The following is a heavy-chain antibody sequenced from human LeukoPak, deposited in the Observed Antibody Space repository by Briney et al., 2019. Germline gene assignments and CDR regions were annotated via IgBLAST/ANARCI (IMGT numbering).Heavy chain of an antibody. Sequence: KASETLSLTCTVSGGSISSYYWSWIRQPAGKGLEWIGRIYTSGSTNYNPSLKSRVTMSVDTSKNQFSLKLSSVTAADTAVYYCARDLGSSWYDYYGMDVWGQGTTVTVSS. CDR2: IYTSGST. CDR3: ARDLGSSWYDYYGMDV. CDR1: GGSISSYY. J-gene: IGHJ6*02. V-gene: IGHV4-4*07. D-gene: IGHD6-13*01.